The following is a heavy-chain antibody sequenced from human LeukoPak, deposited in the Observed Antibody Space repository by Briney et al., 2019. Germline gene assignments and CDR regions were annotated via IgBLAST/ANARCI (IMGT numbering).Heavy chain of an antibody. D-gene: IGHD2-15*01. Sequence: PSETLSLTCTVSGGSISSYYWSWIRQPPGKGLEWIGYIYYSGSTNYNPSLKSRVTISVDTSKNQFSLKLSSVTAADTAIYYCARHNRYCSGSSCSNGGDFDYWGLGSLVTVSS. V-gene: IGHV4-59*08. CDR2: IYYSGST. CDR3: ARHNRYCSGSSCSNGGDFDY. J-gene: IGHJ4*02. CDR1: GGSISSYY.